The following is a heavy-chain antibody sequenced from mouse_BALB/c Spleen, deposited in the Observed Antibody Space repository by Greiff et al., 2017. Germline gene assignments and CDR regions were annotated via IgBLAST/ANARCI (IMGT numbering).Heavy chain of an antibody. D-gene: IGHD2-10*02. V-gene: IGHV1S22*01. J-gene: IGHJ3*01. CDR3: TRRGYGNYGFAY. CDR1: GYTFTSYW. CDR2: IYPGSGST. Sequence: LQQPGSELVRPGASVKLSCKASGYTFTSYWMHWVKQRHGQGLEWIGNIYPGSGSTNYDEKFKSKATLTADTSSSTAYMHLSSLTSEDSAVYCCTRRGYGNYGFAYWGQGTLVTVSA.